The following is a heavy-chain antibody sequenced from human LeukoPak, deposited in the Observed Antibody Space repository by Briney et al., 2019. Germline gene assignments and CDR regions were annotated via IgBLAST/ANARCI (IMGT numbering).Heavy chain of an antibody. CDR1: GFTFSDYY. J-gene: IGHJ6*02. CDR2: ISSSGSTI. V-gene: IGHV3-11*01. D-gene: IGHD5-18*01. CDR3: ARDRDTARPYYYYGMDV. Sequence: GGSLRLSCAASGFTFSDYYMSWIRQAPGKGLEWVSYISSSGSTIYYADSVKGQFTISRDNAKNSPYLQMNSLRAEDTAVYYCARDRDTARPYYYYGMDVWGQGTTVTVSS.